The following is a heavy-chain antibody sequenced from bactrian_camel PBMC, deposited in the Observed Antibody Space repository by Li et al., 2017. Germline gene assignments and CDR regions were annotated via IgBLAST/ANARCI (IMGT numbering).Heavy chain of an antibody. J-gene: IGHJ6*01. CDR3: AAHTERCYGGLSYWSNFGY. CDR2: VDSDGYT. CDR1: GYTGSNDC. V-gene: IGHV3S53*01. D-gene: IGHD3*01. Sequence: HVQLVESGGGSVQAGRSLRLSCVGSGYTGSNDCTGWFRQSPGKEREGVAAVDSDGYTTYTDSVKGRFTISRDNANNTLYLQMNTLKPEDKAMYYCAAHTERCYGGLSYWSNFGYWGQGTQVTVS.